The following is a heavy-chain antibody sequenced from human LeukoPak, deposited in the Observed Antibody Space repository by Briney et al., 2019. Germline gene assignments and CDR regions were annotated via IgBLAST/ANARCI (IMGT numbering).Heavy chain of an antibody. CDR3: ARVTSCSGGSCHPFDY. V-gene: IGHV3-48*04. Sequence: PGGSLRLSCAASGFTFSTYRMNWVRQAPGKGLEWVSYISISGGIIYYADSVKGRFTISRDNAKNSLYLLMNSLRAEDTAVYYCARVTSCSGGSCHPFDYWGQGTLVTVSS. J-gene: IGHJ4*02. CDR2: ISISGGII. D-gene: IGHD2-15*01. CDR1: GFTFSTYR.